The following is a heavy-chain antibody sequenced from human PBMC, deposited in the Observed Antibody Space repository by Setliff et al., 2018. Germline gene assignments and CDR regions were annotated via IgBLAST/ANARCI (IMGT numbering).Heavy chain of an antibody. CDR2: INHSGST. CDR3: ARDRQYCSSPTCYSSYFYYYGMDV. Sequence: ASETLSLTCTVSGGSISSGGYYWSWIRQPPGKGLEWIGEINHSGSTNYNPSLKSRVTISVDTSKNQFSLKLSSVTAADTAVYYCARDRQYCSSPTCYSSYFYYYGMDVWGQGTTVTVSS. J-gene: IGHJ6*02. CDR1: GGSISSGGYY. D-gene: IGHD2-2*01. V-gene: IGHV4-39*07.